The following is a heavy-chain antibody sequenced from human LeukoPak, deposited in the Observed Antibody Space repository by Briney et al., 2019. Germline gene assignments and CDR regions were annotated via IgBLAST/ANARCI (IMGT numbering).Heavy chain of an antibody. V-gene: IGHV4-59*01. CDR2: IYYSGST. J-gene: IGHJ6*03. CDR1: GGSISSYY. CDR3: ARGAFGTVTLYYYYYMDV. Sequence: KPSETLSVTCTVSGGSISSYYWSWIRQPPGKGLEWIGYIYYSGSTNYNPSLKSRVTISVDTSKNQFSLKLSSVTAADTAVYYCARGAFGTVTLYYYYYMDVWGKGTTVTVSS. D-gene: IGHD3-16*01.